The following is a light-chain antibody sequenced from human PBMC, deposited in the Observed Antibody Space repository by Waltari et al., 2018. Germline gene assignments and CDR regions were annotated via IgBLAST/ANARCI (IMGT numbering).Light chain of an antibody. CDR2: YDD. V-gene: IGLV3-21*01. CDR3: QGWESSTEVL. Sequence: SYVLAQPPSVSVAPGKTATITCGGNNFGGKSVHWYQRKPGQAHVLVIYYDDNRPSAIPERFSGSTSGDTATLTISGVEAGDEADYFCQGWESSTEVLFGGGTKLTVL. J-gene: IGLJ2*01. CDR1: NFGGKS.